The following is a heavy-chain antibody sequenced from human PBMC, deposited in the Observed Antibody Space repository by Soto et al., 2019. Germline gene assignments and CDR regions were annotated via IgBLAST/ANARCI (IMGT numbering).Heavy chain of an antibody. CDR3: ARARSVRYFDWFLQSIDY. J-gene: IGHJ4*02. Sequence: SETLSLTCTVSGGSISSYYWSWIRQPPGKGLEWIGYTYYSGSTNYNPSLKSRVTISVDTSKNQFSLKLSAVTAADTAVYYCARARSVRYFDWFLQSIDYCGQGTLVTVSS. CDR1: GGSISSYY. CDR2: TYYSGST. V-gene: IGHV4-59*01. D-gene: IGHD3-9*01.